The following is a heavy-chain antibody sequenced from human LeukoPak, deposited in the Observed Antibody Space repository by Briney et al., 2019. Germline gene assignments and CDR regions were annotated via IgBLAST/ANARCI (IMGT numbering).Heavy chain of an antibody. V-gene: IGHV4-59*01. Sequence: PSETLSLTCTVSGGSISSYYWNWIRQPPGKGLEWIGYIYYSGSTNYNPSLKNRVTISVDTSKNQFSLKLSSVTAADTAVYYCARDTKDYSNYYYYGLGVWGQGTTVTVSS. D-gene: IGHD4-11*01. CDR3: ARDTKDYSNYYYYGLGV. CDR2: IYYSGST. CDR1: GGSISSYY. J-gene: IGHJ6*02.